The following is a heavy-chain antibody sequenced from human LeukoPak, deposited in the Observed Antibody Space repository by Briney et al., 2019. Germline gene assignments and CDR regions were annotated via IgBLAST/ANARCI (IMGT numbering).Heavy chain of an antibody. V-gene: IGHV1-46*01. D-gene: IGHD3-10*02. CDR2: INPSSGAT. J-gene: IGHJ4*02. CDR3: ARESIYVAVLGQYFDY. Sequence: TSVTVSCKASGYTFIHYYIHWVRQAPGRGLEWMGIINPSSGATTYAERFRGRLSVTSDTSTRTVYMQLTDLMLDDTAVYFCARESIYVAVLGQYFDYRGQGTLVAVSS. CDR1: GYTFIHYY.